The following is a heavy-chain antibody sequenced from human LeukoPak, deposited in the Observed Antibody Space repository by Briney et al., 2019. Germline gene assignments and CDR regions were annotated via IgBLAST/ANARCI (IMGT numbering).Heavy chain of an antibody. V-gene: IGHV3-30*18. J-gene: IGHJ5*01. CDR2: ISYDGSNK. CDR3: AKERGGYYDS. D-gene: IGHD2-8*01. Sequence: GGSLRLSCAASGFTFSNAWMSWVRQAPGKGLEWVAVISYDGSNKYYADSVKGRFTISRDNSKNTLYLQMNSLRAEDTAVYYCAKERGGYYDSWGQGTLVTVSS. CDR1: GFTFSNAW.